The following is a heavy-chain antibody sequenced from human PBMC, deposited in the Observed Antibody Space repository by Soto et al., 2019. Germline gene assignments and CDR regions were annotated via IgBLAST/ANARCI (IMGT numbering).Heavy chain of an antibody. D-gene: IGHD3-10*01. CDR2: ISSSSSYI. CDR3: ARLLDRVKYHYYYGMDV. J-gene: IGHJ6*02. CDR1: GFTFSSYS. V-gene: IGHV3-21*01. Sequence: EVQLVESGGGLVKPGGSLRLSCAASGFTFSSYSMNWVRQAPGKGLEWVSSISSSSSYIYYADSVKGRFTISRDNAKHSLYLQMNSLRAEDTAVYYCARLLDRVKYHYYYGMDVWGQGTTVTVSS.